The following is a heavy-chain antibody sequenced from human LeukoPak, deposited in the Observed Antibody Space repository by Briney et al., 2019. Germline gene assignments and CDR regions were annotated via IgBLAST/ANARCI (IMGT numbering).Heavy chain of an antibody. CDR1: GFTFSDHY. Sequence: GGSLRLSCATSGFTFSDHYMDWVRQAPGNGLEWVARIRNKANSYSTEYAASVKGRFTISRDDSRPSLYLQMNSLKTEDTAVYYCAASVVSSYHYNMDVWGQGTTVTVSS. D-gene: IGHD2-21*01. CDR2: IRNKANSYST. V-gene: IGHV3-72*01. CDR3: AASVVSSYHYNMDV. J-gene: IGHJ6*02.